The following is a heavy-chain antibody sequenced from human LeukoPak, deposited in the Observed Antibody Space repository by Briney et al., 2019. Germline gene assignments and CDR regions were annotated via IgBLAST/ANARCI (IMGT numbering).Heavy chain of an antibody. CDR2: IGGRDSGT. D-gene: IGHD3-9*01. Sequence: GGSLRLSCAASGFIFSNDAMSWVRQAPGKGLEWVSAIGGRDSGTYYADSVRGRFTVSRDDPKNTLYLQMNTLRAEDTAVYYCAKWGDYDILTGYYDSDYWGQGTLVTVSS. V-gene: IGHV3-23*01. CDR3: AKWGDYDILTGYYDSDY. CDR1: GFIFSNDA. J-gene: IGHJ4*02.